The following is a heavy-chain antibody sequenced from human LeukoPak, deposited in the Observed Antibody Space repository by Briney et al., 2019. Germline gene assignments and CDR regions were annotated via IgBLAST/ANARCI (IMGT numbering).Heavy chain of an antibody. CDR1: GFTFSNAW. V-gene: IGHV3-15*01. CDR3: TTDLYQLLFWDY. Sequence: PGGSLRLSCAASGFTFSNAWMSWVRQAPGKGLEWVGRIKSKTDGGTTDYAAPVKGRFTISRDDSKNTLYLQMNSLKTEDTAEYYCTTDLYQLLFWDYWGQGTLVTVSS. D-gene: IGHD2-2*01. J-gene: IGHJ4*02. CDR2: IKSKTDGGTT.